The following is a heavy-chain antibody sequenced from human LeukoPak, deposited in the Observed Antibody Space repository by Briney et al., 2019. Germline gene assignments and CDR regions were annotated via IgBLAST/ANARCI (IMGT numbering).Heavy chain of an antibody. CDR2: INPNSGGT. J-gene: IGHJ4*02. V-gene: IGHV1-2*02. D-gene: IGHD1-26*01. CDR3: AREGGGSYYAALDY. Sequence: ASVTVSCKASGYTFTGYYMHWVRQAPGQELEWMGWINPNSGGTNYAQKFQGRVTMTRDTSISTAYMELSRLRSDDTAVYYCAREGGGSYYAALDYWGQGTLVTVSS. CDR1: GYTFTGYY.